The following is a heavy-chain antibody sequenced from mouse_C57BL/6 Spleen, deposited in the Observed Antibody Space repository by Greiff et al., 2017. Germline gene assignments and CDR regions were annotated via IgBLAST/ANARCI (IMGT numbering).Heavy chain of an antibody. V-gene: IGHV1-80*01. J-gene: IGHJ4*01. Sequence: QVQLQQSGAELVKPGASVKISCKASGYAFSSYWMNWVKQRPGKGLEWIGQIYPGDGDTNYNGKFKGKATLTADKSSTTADMQLSSLTSEDSSVYFCARHGNYDYYAMDYWGQGTSVTVSS. D-gene: IGHD2-1*01. CDR2: IYPGDGDT. CDR1: GYAFSSYW. CDR3: ARHGNYDYYAMDY.